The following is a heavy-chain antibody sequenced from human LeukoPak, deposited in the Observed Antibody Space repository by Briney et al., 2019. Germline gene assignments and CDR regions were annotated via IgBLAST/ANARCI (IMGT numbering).Heavy chain of an antibody. J-gene: IGHJ4*02. D-gene: IGHD3-22*01. CDR3: AKDPVYYDSSGPFDY. Sequence: GGSLRLSCAASGFAFSSYSMNWVRQAPGKGLEWVSYISSSSSTIYYADSVKGRFTISRDNAKNSLYLQMNSLRDEDTAVYYCAKDPVYYDSSGPFDYWGQGTLVTVSS. V-gene: IGHV3-48*02. CDR1: GFAFSSYS. CDR2: ISSSSSTI.